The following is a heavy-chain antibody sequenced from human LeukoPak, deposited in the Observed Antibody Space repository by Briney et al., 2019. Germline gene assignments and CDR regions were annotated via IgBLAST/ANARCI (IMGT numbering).Heavy chain of an antibody. J-gene: IGHJ4*02. CDR2: ISGCGGST. D-gene: IGHD6-19*01. CDR1: GFTFSSYA. CDR3: ANSGIAVAGTY. V-gene: IGHV3-23*01. Sequence: GGSLRLSCAASGFTFSSYAMSWVRQAPGKGLEWVSAISGCGGSTYYADSVKGRFTISRDNSKNTLYLQMNSLRAEDTAVYYCANSGIAVAGTYWGQGTLVTVSS.